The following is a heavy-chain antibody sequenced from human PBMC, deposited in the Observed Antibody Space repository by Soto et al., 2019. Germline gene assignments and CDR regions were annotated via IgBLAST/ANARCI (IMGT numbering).Heavy chain of an antibody. D-gene: IGHD1-7*01. Sequence: EVQLVESGGGLVQPGGSLRLSCAGSGFTFSDYYIDWVRQAPGKGLEWVGRSRDKGNSYSTDYAASVKGRFTISRDASKNSLFLQMNSLKTEDTDLYDCTRSITGTTSSDYWGQGTLVTVSS. CDR2: SRDKGNSYST. J-gene: IGHJ4*02. CDR1: GFTFSDYY. CDR3: TRSITGTTSSDY. V-gene: IGHV3-72*01.